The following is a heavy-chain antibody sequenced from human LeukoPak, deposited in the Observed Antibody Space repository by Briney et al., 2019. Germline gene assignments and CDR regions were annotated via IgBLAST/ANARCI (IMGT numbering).Heavy chain of an antibody. V-gene: IGHV1-69*04. D-gene: IGHD5-24*01. CDR2: IIPIFGIA. CDR3: AREREMATISPSVY. J-gene: IGHJ4*02. CDR1: GGTFSSYA. Sequence: SVKVSCKASGGTFSSYAISWVRQAPGQGLEWMGRIIPIFGIANYAQKFQGRVTITADKSTSTAYMELSSLRSEDTAVYYCAREREMATISPSVYWGQGTLVTVSS.